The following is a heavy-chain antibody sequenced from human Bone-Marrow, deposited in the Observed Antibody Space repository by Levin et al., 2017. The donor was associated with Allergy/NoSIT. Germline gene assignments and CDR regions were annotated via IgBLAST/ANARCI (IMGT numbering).Heavy chain of an antibody. CDR3: ARDLFSAAAGTWGWFDP. J-gene: IGHJ5*02. CDR2: ISYDGSNK. CDR1: GFTFSSYA. Sequence: GESLKISCAASGFTFSSYAMHWVRQAPGKGLEWVAVISYDGSNKYYADSVKGRFTISRDNSKNTLYLQMNSLRAEDTAVYYCARDLFSAAAGTWGWFDPWGQGTLVTVSS. V-gene: IGHV3-30-3*01. D-gene: IGHD6-13*01.